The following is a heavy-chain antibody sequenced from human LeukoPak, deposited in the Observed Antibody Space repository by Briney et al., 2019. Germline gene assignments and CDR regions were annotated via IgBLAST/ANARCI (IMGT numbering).Heavy chain of an antibody. CDR1: KFTFSNYG. D-gene: IGHD6-19*01. V-gene: IGHV3-30*18. J-gene: IGHJ5*01. CDR2: VSSDGGTK. Sequence: TGGSLRLSCTASKFTFSNYGMQWVRQAPGKGLEWVAVVSSDGGTKYYADSVKGRFTISRDNSRNTMYLQMDILKPEDTAFYYCAKVDGYNSGWYDSWGQGTLVTVSS. CDR3: AKVDGYNSGWYDS.